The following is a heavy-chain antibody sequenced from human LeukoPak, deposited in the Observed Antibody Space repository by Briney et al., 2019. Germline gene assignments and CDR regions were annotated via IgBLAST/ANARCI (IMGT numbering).Heavy chain of an antibody. CDR1: GFTFSSYA. CDR3: AKWGYIVVVPAAIRDDY. D-gene: IGHD2-2*01. CDR2: ISGSGGST. Sequence: QPGGSLRLSCAASGFTFSSYAMSWVRQAPGKGLEWVPAISGSGGSTYYADSVKGRFTISRDNSKNTLYLQMNSLRAEDTAVYYCAKWGYIVVVPAAIRDDYWGQGTLVTVSS. J-gene: IGHJ4*02. V-gene: IGHV3-23*01.